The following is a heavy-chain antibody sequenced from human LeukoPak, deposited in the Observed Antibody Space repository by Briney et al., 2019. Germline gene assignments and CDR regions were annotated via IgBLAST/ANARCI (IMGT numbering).Heavy chain of an antibody. J-gene: IGHJ4*02. CDR2: MNPNSGNT. D-gene: IGHD3-16*01. Sequence: ASVKVSCKATGYTYTSYDINWVRQATGQGLEWMGWMNPNSGNTGNAQKFQGRLTMTRNTSISTAYMELSSLRSEDTAVYYCARVLSPFARFGGYWGQGTLVTVSS. CDR3: ARVLSPFARFGGY. V-gene: IGHV1-8*01. CDR1: GYTYTSYD.